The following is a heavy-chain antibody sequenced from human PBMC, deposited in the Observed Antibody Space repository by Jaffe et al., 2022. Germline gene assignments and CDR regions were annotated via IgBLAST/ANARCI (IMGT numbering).Heavy chain of an antibody. J-gene: IGHJ4*02. Sequence: QVQLQESGPGLVKPSQTLSLTCTVSGGSISSGSYYWSWIRQPAGKGLEWIGRIYTSGSTNYNPSLKSRVTISVDTSKNQFSLKLSSVTAADTAVYYCARVGVIPHCSGGSCYPAGYFDYWGQGTLVTVSS. V-gene: IGHV4-61*02. CDR1: GGSISSGSYY. CDR2: IYTSGST. CDR3: ARVGVIPHCSGGSCYPAGYFDY. D-gene: IGHD2-15*01.